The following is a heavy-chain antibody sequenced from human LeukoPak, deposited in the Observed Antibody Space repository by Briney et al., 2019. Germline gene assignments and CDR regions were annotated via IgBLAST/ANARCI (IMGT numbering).Heavy chain of an antibody. CDR3: ARGPPYYDFWSGYYRFDY. CDR1: GFTVSSNY. J-gene: IGHJ4*02. CDR2: IYSGGST. V-gene: IGHV3-66*02. D-gene: IGHD3-3*01. Sequence: GGSLRLSCVASGFTVSSNYMSWVRQAPGKGLEWVSVIYSGGSTYYADSVKGRFTISRDNSKNTLYLQMNSLRAEDTAVYYCARGPPYYDFWSGYYRFDYWGQGTLVTVSS.